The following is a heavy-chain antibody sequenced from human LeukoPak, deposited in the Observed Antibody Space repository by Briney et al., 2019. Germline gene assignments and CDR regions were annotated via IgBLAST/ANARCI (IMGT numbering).Heavy chain of an antibody. CDR2: ISSSSSYI. V-gene: IGHV3-21*01. D-gene: IGHD3-9*01. CDR1: GFTFSSYS. CDR3: ARAPRYYDILTGYSMQDAFDI. J-gene: IGHJ3*02. Sequence: GGPLRLSCAASGFTFSSYSMNWVRQAPGKGLEWVSSISSSSSYIYYADSVKGRFTISRDNAKNSLYLQMNILRAEDTAVYYCARAPRYYDILTGYSMQDAFDIWGQGTMVTVSS.